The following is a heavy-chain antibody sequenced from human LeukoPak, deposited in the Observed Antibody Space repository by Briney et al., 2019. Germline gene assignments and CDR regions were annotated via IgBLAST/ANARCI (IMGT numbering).Heavy chain of an antibody. J-gene: IGHJ4*02. Sequence: PGRSLRLSCAASGFTFDDYAMHWVRQAPGKGLEWVSGISWNSGSIGYADSVKGRFTISRDNAKNSLYLQMNSLRAEDTALYHCAKDMGGSGYPYYFDYWGQGTLVTVSS. CDR2: ISWNSGSI. CDR3: AKDMGGSGYPYYFDY. D-gene: IGHD3-22*01. CDR1: GFTFDDYA. V-gene: IGHV3-9*01.